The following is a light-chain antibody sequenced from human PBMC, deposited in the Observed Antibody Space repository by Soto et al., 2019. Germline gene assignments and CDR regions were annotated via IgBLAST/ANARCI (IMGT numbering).Light chain of an antibody. CDR1: QDIRNF. V-gene: IGKV1-27*01. Sequence: DIQMTQSPTSLSAAIGDRVTITCRASQDIRNFVAWYQQKPGKAPKLLIYAASTLQSGVPSRFSGSGSGTDFTLTINSLPPEDVATYSCQKYSSVPVFGPGTKVEIK. J-gene: IGKJ3*01. CDR3: QKYSSVPV. CDR2: AAS.